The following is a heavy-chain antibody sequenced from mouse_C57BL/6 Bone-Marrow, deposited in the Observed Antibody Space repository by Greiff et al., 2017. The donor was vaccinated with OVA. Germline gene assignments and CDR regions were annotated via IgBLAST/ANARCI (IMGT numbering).Heavy chain of an antibody. Sequence: EVMLVESGGDLVKPGGSLKLSCAASGFTFSSYGMSWVRQTPDKRLEWVATISSGGSYTYYPDSVKGRFTISRDNAKNTLYLQMSSLKSEDTAMYYCLYYYAMDYWGQGTSVTVSS. V-gene: IGHV5-6*01. CDR1: GFTFSSYG. CDR2: ISSGGSYT. CDR3: LYYYAMDY. J-gene: IGHJ4*01.